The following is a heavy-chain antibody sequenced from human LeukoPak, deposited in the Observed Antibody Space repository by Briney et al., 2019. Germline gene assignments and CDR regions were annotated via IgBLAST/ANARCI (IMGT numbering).Heavy chain of an antibody. CDR2: IYYSGST. CDR3: ARAYYYDCSGYYFDY. V-gene: IGHV4-59*01. CDR1: GGSISSYY. Sequence: PSETLSLTCTVSGGSISSYYWSWIRQPPGKGLEWIGYIYYSGSTNYNPSLKSRVTISVDTSKNQFSLKLSSVTAADTAVYYCARAYYYDCSGYYFDYWGQGTLVTVSS. J-gene: IGHJ4*02. D-gene: IGHD3-22*01.